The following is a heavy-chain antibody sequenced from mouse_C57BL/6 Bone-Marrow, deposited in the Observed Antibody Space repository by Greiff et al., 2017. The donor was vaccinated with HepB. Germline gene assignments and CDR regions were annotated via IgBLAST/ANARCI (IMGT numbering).Heavy chain of an antibody. CDR3: ARSWFRDY. V-gene: IGHV1-82*01. CDR1: GYAFSSSW. J-gene: IGHJ2*01. D-gene: IGHD2-2*01. CDR2: IYPGDGDT. Sequence: QVQLQQSGPELVKPGASVKISCKASGYAFSSSWMNWVKQRPGKGLEWIGRIYPGDGDTNYNGKFKGKATLTADKSSSTAYMQLSSLTSEDSAVYFCARSWFRDYWGQGTTLTVSS.